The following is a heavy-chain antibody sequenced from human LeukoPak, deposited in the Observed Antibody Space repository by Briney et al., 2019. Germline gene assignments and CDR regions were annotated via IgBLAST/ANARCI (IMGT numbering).Heavy chain of an antibody. V-gene: IGHV4-59*01. CDR3: AGEDYFDSSGYASWRFDI. D-gene: IGHD3-22*01. CDR1: GGSISSYY. Sequence: SETLSLTCTVSGGSISSYYWSWIRQPPGKGLEWIGHIYYSGNTIYNPSLKSRVTISVDTSKNQFSLKLTSVTTADTAVYYCAGEDYFDSSGYASWRFDIWGQGTMVTVSS. J-gene: IGHJ3*02. CDR2: IYYSGNT.